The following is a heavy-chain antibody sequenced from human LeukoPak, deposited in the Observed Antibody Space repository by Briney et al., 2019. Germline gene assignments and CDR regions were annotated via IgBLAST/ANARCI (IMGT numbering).Heavy chain of an antibody. CDR1: GGTFSSYA. V-gene: IGHV1-69*04. J-gene: IGHJ4*02. CDR3: ARGGGSYGRHGSYYFDY. Sequence: ASVKVSCKASGGTFSSYAISWVRQAPGQGLEWMGRIIPILGIANYAQKFQGRVTITADKSTSTAYMELSSLRSEDTAVYYCARGGGSYGRHGSYYFDYWGQGTLVTVSS. CDR2: IIPILGIA. D-gene: IGHD1-26*01.